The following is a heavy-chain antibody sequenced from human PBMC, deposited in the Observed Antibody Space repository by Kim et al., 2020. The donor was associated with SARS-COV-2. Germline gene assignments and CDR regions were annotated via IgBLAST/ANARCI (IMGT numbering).Heavy chain of an antibody. J-gene: IGHJ4*02. CDR3: ARDIVRSIAVAGTFLFDY. Sequence: GGSLRLSCAASGFTFSSYAMHWVRQAPGKGLEWVAVISYDGSNKYYADSVKGRFTISRDNSKNTLYLQMNSLRAEDTAVYYCARDIVRSIAVAGTFLFDYWGQGTLVTVSS. V-gene: IGHV3-30*04. D-gene: IGHD6-19*01. CDR1: GFTFSSYA. CDR2: ISYDGSNK.